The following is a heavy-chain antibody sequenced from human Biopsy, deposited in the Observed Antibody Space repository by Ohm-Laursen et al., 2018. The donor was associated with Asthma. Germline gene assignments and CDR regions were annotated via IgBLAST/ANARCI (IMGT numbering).Heavy chain of an antibody. V-gene: IGHV4-30-4*01. CDR3: ARRGGVRRYFDY. CDR1: GGSISSGAYY. D-gene: IGHD3-16*01. J-gene: IGHJ4*02. CDR2: IYYIGST. Sequence: SRTLSLTCTVSGGSISSGAYYWSWVRQPPGKGLEWIGYIYYIGSTYYNPSLKSRVAISLGTSKNQFSLKLSSVTAADTAVYFCARRGGVRRYFDYWGQGTLVTVSS.